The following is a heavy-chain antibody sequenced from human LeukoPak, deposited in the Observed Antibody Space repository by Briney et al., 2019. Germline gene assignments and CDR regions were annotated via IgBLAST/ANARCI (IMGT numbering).Heavy chain of an antibody. D-gene: IGHD1-26*01. Sequence: PSKTLSLTCAVYGGSFSGYYWSWIRQPPGKGLEWIGEINHSGSTNYNPSLKSRVTISVDTSKNQFSLKLSSVTAADTAVYYCARGFIVGATLPPYYFDYWGQGTLVTVSS. V-gene: IGHV4-34*01. J-gene: IGHJ4*02. CDR3: ARGFIVGATLPPYYFDY. CDR2: INHSGST. CDR1: GGSFSGYY.